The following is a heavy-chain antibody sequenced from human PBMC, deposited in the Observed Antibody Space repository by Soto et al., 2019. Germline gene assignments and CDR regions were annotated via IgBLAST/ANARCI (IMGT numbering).Heavy chain of an antibody. D-gene: IGHD5-12*01. CDR3: ARDRGLEEMATGFDY. CDR1: NCNISSYY. V-gene: IGHV4-59*01. Sequence: PSETLSLTSSVSNCNISSYYWSWIRQPPGKGLEWIGYIFYSGSTNYNPSLKSRVTISVDTSKNQFSLKLSSVTAADTAVYYCARDRGLEEMATGFDYWGQGTLVTVSS. J-gene: IGHJ4*02. CDR2: IFYSGST.